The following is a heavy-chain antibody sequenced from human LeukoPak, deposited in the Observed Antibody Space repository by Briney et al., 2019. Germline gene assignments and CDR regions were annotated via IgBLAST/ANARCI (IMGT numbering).Heavy chain of an antibody. D-gene: IGHD2-15*01. CDR1: GFTFDDYA. CDR2: ISWNSGSI. CDR3: AKVSVVAATIGNFDY. J-gene: IGHJ4*02. V-gene: IGHV3-9*01. Sequence: GGSLRLSCAASGFTFDDYAMHWVRQAPGKGLEWVSGISWNSGSIGYADSVKGRFTISRDNAKNSLYLQMNSLRAEDTAVYYCAKVSVVAATIGNFDYWGQGTLVTVSS.